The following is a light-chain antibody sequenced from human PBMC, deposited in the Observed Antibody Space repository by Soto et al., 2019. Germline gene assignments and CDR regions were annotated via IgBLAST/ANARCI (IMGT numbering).Light chain of an antibody. J-gene: IGKJ2*01. CDR1: QSVSSN. V-gene: IGKV3-15*01. CDR2: GAS. CDR3: QQYNKWPPYT. Sequence: EIVMTQSPANLSVSPGERATLSCRASQSVSSNLAWYQQKPGQGPRLLIYGASTRATGIPARFSGSGSGTEFTLTSSSLPSEDFAVYYCQQYNKWPPYTFGQGTKVEIK.